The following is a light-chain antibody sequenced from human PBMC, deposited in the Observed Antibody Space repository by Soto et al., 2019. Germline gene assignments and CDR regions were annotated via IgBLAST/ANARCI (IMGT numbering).Light chain of an antibody. V-gene: IGKV3-15*01. CDR2: RAS. CDR1: QSLSSN. J-gene: IGKJ1*01. Sequence: EILLTQSPDTVSVSPGETATLSCRASQSLSSNLAWYQQKPGQAPRPLIFRASTRATGIPARFSATGSGTDFTLTISRLQSEDCAVYYCQTYSNWPPWTFGPGTKVEIK. CDR3: QTYSNWPPWT.